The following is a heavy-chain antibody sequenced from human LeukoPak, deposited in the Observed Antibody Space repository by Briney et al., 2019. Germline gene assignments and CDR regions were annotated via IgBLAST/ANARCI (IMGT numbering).Heavy chain of an antibody. CDR2: INCNSGGT. V-gene: IGHV1-2*02. D-gene: IGHD4-17*01. CDR1: GYTLTGYY. J-gene: IGHJ4*02. CDR3: ARDKATVTTPYFDY. Sequence: ASVKVSCKASGYTLTGYYLHWVRQAPGQGLEWMGWINCNSGGTNYAQKFQGRVTMTRDTSISTVYMELSRLIFDDTAVYYCARDKATVTTPYFDYWGQGTQVTVSS.